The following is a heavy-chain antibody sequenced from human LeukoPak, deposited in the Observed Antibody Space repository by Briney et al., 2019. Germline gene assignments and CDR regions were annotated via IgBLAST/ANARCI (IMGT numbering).Heavy chain of an antibody. J-gene: IGHJ4*02. CDR3: ARDRTGFDY. Sequence: GGSLRLSCAASGFTFSSYSMNWVRQAPGKGLEWVSYISSSSSTIYYADSVKGRFTISRDNAKNSLYLQMNSLRAEDTAVYYCARDRTGFDYWGQGTLVTVSS. D-gene: IGHD1-1*01. V-gene: IGHV3-48*04. CDR1: GFTFSSYS. CDR2: ISSSSSTI.